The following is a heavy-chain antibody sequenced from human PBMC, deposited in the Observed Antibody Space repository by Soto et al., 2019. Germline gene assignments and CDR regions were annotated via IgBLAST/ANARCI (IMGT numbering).Heavy chain of an antibody. Sequence: EVQLVESGGGLVQPGGSLRLSCAASGFTFSSYDMHWVRQATGKGLEWVSAIGTAADTYYPGSVKGRFTISRENAKNSVYLPMTGLRAGDSAVCCCARGGGERDYYGSWSFRSYVLDVWGQGTTVTVSS. CDR1: GFTFSSYD. CDR2: IGTAADT. CDR3: ARGGGERDYYGSWSFRSYVLDV. D-gene: IGHD3-10*01. J-gene: IGHJ6*02. V-gene: IGHV3-13*04.